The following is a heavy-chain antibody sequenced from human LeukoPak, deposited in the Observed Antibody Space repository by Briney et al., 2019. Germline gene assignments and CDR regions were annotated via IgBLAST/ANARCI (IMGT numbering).Heavy chain of an antibody. J-gene: IGHJ6*03. CDR3: ARVGCSSTSCYTTLYYYYYMDV. Sequence: GGSLRLSCAASGFTFSSYGMHWVRQAPGKGLERVAVIWYDGSNKYYADSVKGRFTISRDNSKNTLYLQMNSLRAEDTAVYYCARVGCSSTSCYTTLYYYYYMDVWGKGTTVTVSS. D-gene: IGHD2-2*02. V-gene: IGHV3-33*01. CDR1: GFTFSSYG. CDR2: IWYDGSNK.